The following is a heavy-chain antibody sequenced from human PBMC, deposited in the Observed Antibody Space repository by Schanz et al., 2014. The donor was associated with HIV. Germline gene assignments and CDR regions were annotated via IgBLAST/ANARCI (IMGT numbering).Heavy chain of an antibody. CDR1: GFTLSSYW. D-gene: IGHD3-10*01. V-gene: IGHV3-7*01. CDR3: VRETSSGVDYFDY. CDR2: IKQDGSEK. J-gene: IGHJ4*02. Sequence: EEQMLESGGGLVQPGGSLRLSCAVSGFTLSSYWMNWVRQAPGKGLEWVANIKQDGSEKHYVDSVKGRFTISRDNANNSVYLQMNSLRGEDTAVYYCVRETSSGVDYFDYWGQGTLVTVSS.